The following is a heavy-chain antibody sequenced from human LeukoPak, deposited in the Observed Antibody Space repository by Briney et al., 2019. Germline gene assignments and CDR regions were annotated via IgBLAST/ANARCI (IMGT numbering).Heavy chain of an antibody. J-gene: IGHJ5*02. V-gene: IGHV1-2*02. CDR3: AREGIVVVPAAGNWFDP. Sequence: ASVKVSCKASGYTFTGYYMHWVRQAPGQGLEWMGWINPNSGGTNYAQKFQGRVTMTRDTSISTAYTELSRLRSDDTAVYYCAREGIVVVPAAGNWFDPWGQGTLVTVSS. CDR2: INPNSGGT. CDR1: GYTFTGYY. D-gene: IGHD2-2*01.